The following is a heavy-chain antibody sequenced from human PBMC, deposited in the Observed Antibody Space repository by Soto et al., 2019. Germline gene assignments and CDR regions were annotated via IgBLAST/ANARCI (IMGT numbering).Heavy chain of an antibody. Sequence: QVQLVESGGGVVQPGRSLRLSCAASGFTFSSYGMHWVRQAPGKGLEWVAVIWYDGSNKYYVDSVKGRFTISRDNSKNTLYLQMNSLRAEDTAVYYCATSFGELLTALYYFDYWGQGTLVTVSS. CDR1: GFTFSSYG. V-gene: IGHV3-33*01. D-gene: IGHD3-10*01. CDR2: IWYDGSNK. CDR3: ATSFGELLTALYYFDY. J-gene: IGHJ4*02.